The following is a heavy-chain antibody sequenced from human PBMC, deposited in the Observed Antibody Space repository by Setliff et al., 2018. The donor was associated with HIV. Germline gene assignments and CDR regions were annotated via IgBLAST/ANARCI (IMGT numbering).Heavy chain of an antibody. CDR2: IYTSGST. D-gene: IGHD6-13*01. CDR3: ARAAAGNWFDP. V-gene: IGHV4-61*02. Sequence: LSLTCTVSGGSISSGSYYWSWIRQPAGKGLEWIGRIYTSGSTNYNPSLKSRVTISVDTSKNQFSLKLSSVTAADTAVYCCARAAAGNWFDPWGQGTLVTVSS. J-gene: IGHJ5*02. CDR1: GGSISSGSYY.